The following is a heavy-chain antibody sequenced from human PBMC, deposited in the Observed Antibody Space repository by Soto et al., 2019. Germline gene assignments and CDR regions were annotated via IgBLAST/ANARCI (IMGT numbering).Heavy chain of an antibody. V-gene: IGHV4-34*01. Sequence: QVQLQQWGAGLLKPSETLSLTCAVYGGSFRGYSWSWIRQPPGKGLEWIGEINHSGRTTYNPSLTIRVTISLDTSKKQFALKLSSVTAADTAVYYCGSSSSTSCCGFDYWGQGLLVTVSS. CDR3: GSSSSTSCCGFDY. CDR1: GGSFRGYS. CDR2: INHSGRT. J-gene: IGHJ4*02. D-gene: IGHD2-2*01.